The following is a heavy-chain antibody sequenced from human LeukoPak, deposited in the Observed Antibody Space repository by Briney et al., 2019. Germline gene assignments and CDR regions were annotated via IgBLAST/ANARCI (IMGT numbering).Heavy chain of an antibody. D-gene: IGHD5-18*01. CDR3: AHSPRGYSYGYGWYYFDY. CDR1: GFSLSTSGVG. J-gene: IGHJ4*02. CDR2: IYWDDDN. V-gene: IGHV2-5*02. Sequence: SGPTLVKPTQPLTLTCTFSGFSLSTSGVGVGWIRQPPGKALEWLALIYWDDDNRYSPSLKSRLTITKDTSKNRVVLAMTNMDPVDTATYYCAHSPRGYSYGYGWYYFDYWGQGTLVTVSS.